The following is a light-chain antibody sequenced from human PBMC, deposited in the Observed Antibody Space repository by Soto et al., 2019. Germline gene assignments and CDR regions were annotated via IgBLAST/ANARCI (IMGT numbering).Light chain of an antibody. CDR2: DVS. Sequence: QSVLTQPASVSGSPGQSITISCTGTSSDIGGYNYVSWYQQHPGKAPKLMIYDVSNRPSGVSNRFSGSQSGNTASLTISGLQAEDEADYHCSSYTTSSTLFGGGTKLTVL. CDR3: SSYTTSSTL. J-gene: IGLJ2*01. CDR1: SSDIGGYNY. V-gene: IGLV2-14*03.